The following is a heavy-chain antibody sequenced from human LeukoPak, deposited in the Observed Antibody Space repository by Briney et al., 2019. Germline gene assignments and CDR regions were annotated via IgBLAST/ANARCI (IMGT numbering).Heavy chain of an antibody. CDR1: GFTFSSYW. D-gene: IGHD3-3*01. CDR2: IISDGSST. Sequence: GGSLRLSCAASGFTFSSYWMHWVRQAPGKGLVWVSRIISDGSSTSYADSVKGRFTTSRDNAKNTLDLQMNSLRAEDTAVYYCARSTGYDFTRYYYYYMDVWGKGTTVTVSS. CDR3: ARSTGYDFTRYYYYYMDV. J-gene: IGHJ6*03. V-gene: IGHV3-74*01.